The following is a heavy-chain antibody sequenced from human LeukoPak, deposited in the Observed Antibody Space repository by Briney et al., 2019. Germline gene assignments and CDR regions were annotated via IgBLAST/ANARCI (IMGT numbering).Heavy chain of an antibody. D-gene: IGHD5-18*01. Sequence: SVNVSCKASGGTFSSYAISWVRQAPGQGLEWMGRIIPIFGIANYAQKFQGRVTITADKYTSTAYMELSSLRAEDTAVYYCARVPDTAMVTYYGMDVWGQGTTVTVSS. V-gene: IGHV1-69*04. CDR2: IIPIFGIA. CDR3: ARVPDTAMVTYYGMDV. CDR1: GGTFSSYA. J-gene: IGHJ6*02.